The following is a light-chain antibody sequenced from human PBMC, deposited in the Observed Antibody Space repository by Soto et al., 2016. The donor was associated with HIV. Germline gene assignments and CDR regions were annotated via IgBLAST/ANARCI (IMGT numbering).Light chain of an antibody. CDR3: QAWDTNTGV. CDR2: QDT. CDR1: SLRNYY. J-gene: IGLJ2*01. Sequence: SSELTQDPAVSVALGQTVRITCQGDSLRNYYANWYQQKPGQSPALLIYQDTIRPSGIPERFSGSISGNTATLTISGTQAMDEADYYCQAWDTNTGVFGGGTELTV. V-gene: IGLV3-19*01.